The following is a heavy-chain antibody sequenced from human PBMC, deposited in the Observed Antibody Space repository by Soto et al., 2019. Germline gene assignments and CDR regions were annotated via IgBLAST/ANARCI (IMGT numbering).Heavy chain of an antibody. CDR2: IKSKTDGGTT. CDR1: GFTFSNAW. CDR3: TTYCSGNSCYSHAFDI. J-gene: IGHJ3*02. Sequence: EVQLVESGGGLVKPGGSLRLSCAASGFTFSNAWMSWVRQAPGKGLEWVGHIKSKTDGGTTDFAAPVKGRFTISRDDSKNTLYLQMNSLKTEDTAIYYCTTYCSGNSCYSHAFDIW. V-gene: IGHV3-15*01. D-gene: IGHD2-15*01.